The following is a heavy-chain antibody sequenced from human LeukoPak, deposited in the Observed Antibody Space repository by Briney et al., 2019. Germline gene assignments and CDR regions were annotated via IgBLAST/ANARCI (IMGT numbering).Heavy chain of an antibody. CDR3: ASGREQGDY. CDR2: IWYDGSNK. V-gene: IGHV3-33*01. Sequence: GRSLRLSCAASGFTFSSYGMPWVRQAPGKGLEWVAVIWYDGSNKYYADSVKGRFTISRDNSKNTLYLQMNSLRAEDTAVYYCASGREQGDYWGQGTLVTVSS. D-gene: IGHD1/OR15-1a*01. J-gene: IGHJ4*02. CDR1: GFTFSSYG.